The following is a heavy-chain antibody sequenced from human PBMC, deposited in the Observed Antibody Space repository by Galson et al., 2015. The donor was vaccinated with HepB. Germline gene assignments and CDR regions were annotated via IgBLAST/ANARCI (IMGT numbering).Heavy chain of an antibody. V-gene: IGHV3-30-3*01. Sequence: SLRLSCAASGLTFSSYAMHWVRQAPGKGLEWVAVISYDGSNKYYADSVKGRFTISRDNSKNTLYLQMNSLRAEDTAVYYCARDSEQQLVPGGLFDYWGQGTLVTVSS. J-gene: IGHJ4*02. CDR1: GLTFSSYA. CDR3: ARDSEQQLVPGGLFDY. CDR2: ISYDGSNK. D-gene: IGHD6-13*01.